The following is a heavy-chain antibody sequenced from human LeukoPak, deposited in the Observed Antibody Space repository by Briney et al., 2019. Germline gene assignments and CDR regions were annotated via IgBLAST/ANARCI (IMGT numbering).Heavy chain of an antibody. V-gene: IGHV3-23*01. J-gene: IGHJ3*02. CDR2: ISGSGGST. Sequence: GGSLRLSCAASGFTFSSYAMSWVRQAPGKGLEWVSAISGSGGSTYYADSVKGQFTISRDNSKNTLYLQMNSLRAEDTAVYYCAKDLIVATIHGAFDIWGQGTMVTVSS. D-gene: IGHD5-12*01. CDR1: GFTFSSYA. CDR3: AKDLIVATIHGAFDI.